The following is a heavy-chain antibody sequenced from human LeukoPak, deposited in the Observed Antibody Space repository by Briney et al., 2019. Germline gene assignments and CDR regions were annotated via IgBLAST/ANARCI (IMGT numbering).Heavy chain of an antibody. Sequence: GGSLRLSCAASGFTFSSYSMNWVRQAPGKGLEWLSHISSGSSVIYYADSVKGRFTISRDNAKNSLYLQMNSLRAEDTAVYYCARGPGVTPDYWGQGTLVTVSS. D-gene: IGHD5-18*01. CDR2: ISSGSSVI. V-gene: IGHV3-21*01. CDR1: GFTFSSYS. CDR3: ARGPGVTPDY. J-gene: IGHJ4*02.